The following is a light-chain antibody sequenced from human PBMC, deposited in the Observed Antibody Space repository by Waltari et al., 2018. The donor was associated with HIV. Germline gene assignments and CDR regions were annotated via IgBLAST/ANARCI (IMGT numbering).Light chain of an antibody. Sequence: QSALTQPASVSGSPGQSITIPCTGTSSDAESYNLFSWYQQHPGKAPKLMIYEVTKRPSGVSNRFSGSKSGNTASLTISGLQAEDEADYYCCSYAGSSTWVFGGGTKLTVL. CDR1: SSDAESYNL. CDR3: CSYAGSSTWV. V-gene: IGLV2-23*02. J-gene: IGLJ3*02. CDR2: EVT.